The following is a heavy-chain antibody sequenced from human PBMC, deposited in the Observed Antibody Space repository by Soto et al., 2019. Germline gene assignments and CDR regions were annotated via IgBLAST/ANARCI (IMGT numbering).Heavy chain of an antibody. Sequence: PGGSLRLSCAASGFTFSSYGMHWVRQAPGKGLEWVAVIWYDGSNKYYADSVKGRFTISRDNSKNTLYLQMNSLRAEDTAAYYCARESYLYDILTIRKVWYFDYWGQGTLVTVSS. J-gene: IGHJ4*02. CDR3: ARESYLYDILTIRKVWYFDY. CDR2: IWYDGSNK. V-gene: IGHV3-33*01. CDR1: GFTFSSYG. D-gene: IGHD3-9*01.